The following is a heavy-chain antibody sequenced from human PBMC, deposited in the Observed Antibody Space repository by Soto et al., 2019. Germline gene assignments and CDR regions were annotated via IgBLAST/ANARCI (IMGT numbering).Heavy chain of an antibody. CDR3: ATPGGRDFNAFDV. CDR2: IFPIDSDT. Sequence: ASVKISCKGSGYTFIRNWIGWVRQMPGKGLEWMGIIFPIDSDTRYSPSSQGQVTISADNSISTAYLQWSSLKASDTAIYYCATPGGRDFNAFDVWGQGTMVTVSS. J-gene: IGHJ3*01. D-gene: IGHD2-21*02. CDR1: GYTFIRNW. V-gene: IGHV5-51*01.